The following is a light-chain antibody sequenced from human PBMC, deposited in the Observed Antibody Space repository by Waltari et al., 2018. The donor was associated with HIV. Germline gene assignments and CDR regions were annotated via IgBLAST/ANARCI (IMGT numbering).Light chain of an antibody. CDR3: CSYAGSSTLV. CDR2: DVS. V-gene: IGLV2-23*02. Sequence: QSALTQPASVSGSPGQSITIPCTGTSSDVGSYNLVSWYQQHPGKAPKLMIYDVSKRPSGVSNRFSGSKSGNTASLTISGLQAEDEADYYCCSYAGSSTLVFGGGTKLTVL. CDR1: SSDVGSYNL. J-gene: IGLJ3*02.